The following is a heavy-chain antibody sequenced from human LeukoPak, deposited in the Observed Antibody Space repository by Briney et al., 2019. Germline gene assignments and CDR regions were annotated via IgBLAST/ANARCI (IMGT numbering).Heavy chain of an antibody. CDR1: GFTFSSCS. D-gene: IGHD3-22*01. V-gene: IGHV3-48*04. CDR2: ISSSSSTI. CDR3: ARGATNYDSSGGGFDY. J-gene: IGHJ4*02. Sequence: GGSLRLSCAASGFTFSSCSMNWVRQAPGKGLEWVSYISSSSSTIYYADSVKGRFTISRDNAKNSLYLQMNSLRAEDTAVYYCARGATNYDSSGGGFDYWGQGTLVTVSS.